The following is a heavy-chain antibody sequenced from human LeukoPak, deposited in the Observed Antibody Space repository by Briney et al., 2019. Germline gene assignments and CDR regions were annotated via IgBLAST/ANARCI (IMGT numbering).Heavy chain of an antibody. D-gene: IGHD2-2*01. V-gene: IGHV4-38-2*02. J-gene: IGHJ4*02. CDR3: ARDFNIVVVPAASFDY. Sequence: ASETLSLTCTVSGYSISSGYYWGWIRQPPGKGLEWIGSIYHSGSTYYNPSLESRVTISVDTSKNQFSLKLSSVTAADTAVYYCARDFNIVVVPAASFDYWGQGTLVTVSS. CDR2: IYHSGST. CDR1: GYSISSGYY.